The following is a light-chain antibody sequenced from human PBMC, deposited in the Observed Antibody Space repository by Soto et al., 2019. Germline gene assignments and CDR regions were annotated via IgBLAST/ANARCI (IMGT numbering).Light chain of an antibody. V-gene: IGKV1-27*01. J-gene: IGKJ4*01. CDR2: AAS. CDR1: QDISIY. CDR3: QKDDGAPLT. Sequence: DIQMTQSPSSLSASVGDRVTITCRAGQDISIYLAWYQQKPGKVPKLLISAASTLQSGVPSRFSGSGSGTDFTLTISSLQPEDVATYYCQKDDGAPLTFGGGTKVEIK.